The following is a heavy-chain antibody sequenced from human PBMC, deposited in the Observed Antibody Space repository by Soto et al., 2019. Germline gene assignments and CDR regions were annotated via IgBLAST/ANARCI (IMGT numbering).Heavy chain of an antibody. CDR2: ISAYNGNT. Sequence: QVQLVQSGAEVKKPGASVKGSCKASGYTFTSYGISWVRQAPGQGLEWMGWISAYNGNTNYAQKLQGRVTMTPDTSHTQGHMGGGSLGSHGQAVSFLARVGPGFRSPPPQSWGQGTLVTVSS. V-gene: IGHV1-18*01. J-gene: IGHJ5*02. CDR1: GYTFTSYG. D-gene: IGHD3-10*01. CDR3: ARVGPGFRSPPPQS.